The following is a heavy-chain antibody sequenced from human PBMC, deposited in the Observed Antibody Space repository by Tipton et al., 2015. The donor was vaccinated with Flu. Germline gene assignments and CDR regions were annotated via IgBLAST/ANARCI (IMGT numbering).Heavy chain of an antibody. CDR3: TVVRGVIN. J-gene: IGHJ4*02. V-gene: IGHV3-49*04. Sequence: RSLRLSCAASGFTFDDYAMHWVRQAPGKGLEWVGFIRSKAYGGTTEYAASVKGRFTISRDDSKSIAYLQMNSLKTEDTAVYYCTVVRGVINWGQGTLVTVSS. CDR2: IRSKAYGGTT. D-gene: IGHD3-10*01. CDR1: GFTFDDYA.